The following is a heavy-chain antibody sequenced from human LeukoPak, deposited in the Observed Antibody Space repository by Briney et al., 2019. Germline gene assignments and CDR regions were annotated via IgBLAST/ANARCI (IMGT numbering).Heavy chain of an antibody. D-gene: IGHD3-22*01. CDR1: GFTVSSNY. CDR3: AREGSSGYYPMRGYYFDY. J-gene: IGHJ4*02. V-gene: IGHV3-53*01. Sequence: GGSLRLSCAASGFTVSSNYMSWVRQAPGKGLEWVSVIYSGGSTYYADSVKGRFTISRDNSKNTLYLQTNSLRAEDTAVYYCAREGSSGYYPMRGYYFDYWGQGNLVTVSS. CDR2: IYSGGST.